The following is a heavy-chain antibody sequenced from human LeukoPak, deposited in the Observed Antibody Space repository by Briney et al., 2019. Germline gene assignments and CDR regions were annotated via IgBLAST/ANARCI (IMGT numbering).Heavy chain of an antibody. Sequence: GGSLRLSCAASGFTFSSYGMHWVRQAPGKGLEYVSAINPNGGSTYYANSVKGRFTISRDNSKNNLYLQMGSLRAEDMAVYYCVRGAGGTYDYWGQGTLVTVSS. CDR3: VRGAGGTYDY. V-gene: IGHV3-64*01. CDR2: INPNGGST. J-gene: IGHJ4*02. CDR1: GFTFSSYG.